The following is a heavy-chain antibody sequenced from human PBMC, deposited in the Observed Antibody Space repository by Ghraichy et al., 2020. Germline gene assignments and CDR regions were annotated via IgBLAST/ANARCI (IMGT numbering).Heavy chain of an antibody. CDR3: AKPVRVATNYFYYYYGMDV. D-gene: IGHD5-12*01. Sequence: GGSLRLSCAASGFTFSSYAMSWVRQAPGKGLEWVSAISGSGGSTYYADSVKGRFTISRDNSKNTLYLQMNSLRAEDTAVYYCAKPVRVATNYFYYYYGMDVWGQGTTVTVSS. CDR1: GFTFSSYA. V-gene: IGHV3-23*01. CDR2: ISGSGGST. J-gene: IGHJ6*02.